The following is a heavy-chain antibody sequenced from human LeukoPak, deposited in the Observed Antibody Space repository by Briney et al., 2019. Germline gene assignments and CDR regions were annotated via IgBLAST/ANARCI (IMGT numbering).Heavy chain of an antibody. Sequence: ASETLSLTCTASGGSISSGNYYWTWIRQPAGKGLEWIGHIFTSGSTRYNPSLKSRVTISVDTSKNQFSLKLSSVTAADTAVYYCARLIGYGGNPYYFDYWGQGTLVTVSS. CDR3: ARLIGYGGNPYYFDY. J-gene: IGHJ4*02. CDR1: GGSISSGNYY. CDR2: IFTSGST. D-gene: IGHD4-23*01. V-gene: IGHV4-61*09.